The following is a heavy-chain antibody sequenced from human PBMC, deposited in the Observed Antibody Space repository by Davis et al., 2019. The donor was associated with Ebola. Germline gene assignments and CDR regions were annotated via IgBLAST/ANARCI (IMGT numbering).Heavy chain of an antibody. CDR3: ARPHSGYDRNFDY. CDR2: INHSGST. Sequence: MPSETLSLTCAVYGGSFSGYYWSWIRQPPGKGLEWIGEINHSGSTNYNPSLKSRVTISVDTSKNQFSLKLSSVTAADTAVYYCARPHSGYDRNFDYWGQGTLVTVSS. V-gene: IGHV4-34*01. D-gene: IGHD5-12*01. J-gene: IGHJ4*02. CDR1: GGSFSGYY.